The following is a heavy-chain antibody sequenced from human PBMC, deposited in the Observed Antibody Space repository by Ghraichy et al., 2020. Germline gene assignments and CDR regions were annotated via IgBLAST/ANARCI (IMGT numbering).Heavy chain of an antibody. CDR3: ARETSWYLDL. V-gene: IGHV3-48*02. CDR1: GFTFSIYS. Sequence: GGSLRLSFAASGFTFSIYSMNWVRQAPGKGLEWVSYISSSSNKFYTDSVKGRFTISRDNAKNSLYLQVNSLRDEDTAVYYCARETSWYLDLWGRGTLVTVSS. CDR2: ISSSSNK. J-gene: IGHJ2*01.